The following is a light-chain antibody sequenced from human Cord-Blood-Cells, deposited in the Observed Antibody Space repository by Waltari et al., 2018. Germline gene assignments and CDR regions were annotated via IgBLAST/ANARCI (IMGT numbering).Light chain of an antibody. CDR2: DAS. V-gene: IGKV3-11*01. CDR1: QSVSSY. Sequence: EIVLTQSPATLSLSPGERDTLSCRASQSVSSYLAWYQQKPGQAPRLLIYDASNRATGIPARFSGSGSGTDCTLTISSLEPEDFAVYYCQQRSNWPITFGQGTRLEIK. CDR3: QQRSNWPIT. J-gene: IGKJ5*01.